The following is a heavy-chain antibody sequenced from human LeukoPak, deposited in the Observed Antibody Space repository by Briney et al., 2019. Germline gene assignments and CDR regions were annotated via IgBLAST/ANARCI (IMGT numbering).Heavy chain of an antibody. J-gene: IGHJ6*02. CDR3: AREVDYYYYYGMDV. CDR1: GFTFSSYA. CDR2: ISYDGSSK. Sequence: GGSLRLSCAASGFTFSSYAMHWVRQAPGKGLEWVAVISYDGSSKYYADSVKGRFTISRDNSKNTLYLQMNSLRAEDTAVYYCAREVDYYYYYGMDVWGQGTTVTVSS. D-gene: IGHD2-15*01. V-gene: IGHV3-30-3*01.